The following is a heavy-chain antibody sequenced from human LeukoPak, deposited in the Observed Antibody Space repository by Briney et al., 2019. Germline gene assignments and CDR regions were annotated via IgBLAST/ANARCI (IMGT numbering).Heavy chain of an antibody. CDR1: GFTFDDYG. D-gene: IGHD3-22*01. V-gene: IGHV3-20*04. Sequence: GGSLRLSCAAAGFTFDDYGMSWVRQAPGKGLEWVSGINWNGGSTGYADSVKGRFTISRDNSKNTLYLQMNSLRAEDTAVYYCTRDPSYYFDSSGSKFDYWGQGTLVTVSS. J-gene: IGHJ4*02. CDR3: TRDPSYYFDSSGSKFDY. CDR2: INWNGGST.